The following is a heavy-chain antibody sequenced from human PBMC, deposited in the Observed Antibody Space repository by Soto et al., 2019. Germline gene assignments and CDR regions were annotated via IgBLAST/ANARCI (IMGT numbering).Heavy chain of an antibody. D-gene: IGHD3-22*01. CDR3: ARAYDDSSGYLLVYFDY. CDR1: GGSISSYY. Sequence: PSETLSLTCTVSGGSISSYYWSWIRQPPGKGLEWIGYIYYSGSTNYNPSLKSRVTISVDTSKNQFSLKLSSVTAADTAVYYCARAYDDSSGYLLVYFDYWGQGTLVTVS. V-gene: IGHV4-59*01. CDR2: IYYSGST. J-gene: IGHJ4*02.